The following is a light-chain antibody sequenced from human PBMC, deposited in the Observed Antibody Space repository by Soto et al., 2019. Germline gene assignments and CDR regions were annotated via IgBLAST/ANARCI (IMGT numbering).Light chain of an antibody. V-gene: IGKV1-12*01. CDR3: QQNNNFPLN. CDR1: QDISGL. CDR2: PSS. J-gene: IGKJ4*01. Sequence: DIQMTQSPSSVSASVGDRVTITCRASQDISGLLAWYQQKPGTAPKLLIYPSSSLQTGVPSRFSGSGSGTDFTLTISSLQPEDFANYYCQQNNNFPLNFGGGTKVEIK.